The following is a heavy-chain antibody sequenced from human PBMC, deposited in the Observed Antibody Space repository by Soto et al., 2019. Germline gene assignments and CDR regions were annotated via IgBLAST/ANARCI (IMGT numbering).Heavy chain of an antibody. Sequence: QVQLVQSGAEVKKPGSSVKVSCKASGGTFSSYAISWLRQAPGQGLEWMGGIIPIFGTANYAQKFQGRVTITADESTSTAYMELSSLRSEDTAVYYCARGAGSYYNRYFDYWGQGTLVTVSS. CDR1: GGTFSSYA. V-gene: IGHV1-69*01. CDR3: ARGAGSYYNRYFDY. J-gene: IGHJ4*02. CDR2: IIPIFGTA. D-gene: IGHD3-10*01.